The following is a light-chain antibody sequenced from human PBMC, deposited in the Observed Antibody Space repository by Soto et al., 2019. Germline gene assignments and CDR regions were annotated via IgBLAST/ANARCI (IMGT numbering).Light chain of an antibody. CDR3: QQYSGAPIT. J-gene: IGKJ5*01. V-gene: IGKV3-20*01. Sequence: EIEMSQSPSTLSVSPGDRATLSCRASQSVSSNLAWYRQKPGQAPSLLIYDASSRTTGIPDRFSGSGSGTDFTLTIAGLEPADSGMYYCQQYSGAPITFGGGTRLEIK. CDR2: DAS. CDR1: QSVSSN.